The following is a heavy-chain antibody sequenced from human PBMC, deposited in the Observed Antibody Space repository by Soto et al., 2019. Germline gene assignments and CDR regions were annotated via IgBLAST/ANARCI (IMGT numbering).Heavy chain of an antibody. CDR1: GFTFSSYG. CDR2: IWYDGSNK. J-gene: IGHJ3*02. Sequence: QVQLVESGGGVVQPGRSLRLSCAASGFTFSSYGMHWVRQAPGKGLEWVAVIWYDGSNKYYADSVKGRFTISRDKYKTTLYLQMNSLRAEDTAVYYCARVVGYGFDIWGQGTMVTVSS. D-gene: IGHD6-25*01. V-gene: IGHV3-33*01. CDR3: ARVVGYGFDI.